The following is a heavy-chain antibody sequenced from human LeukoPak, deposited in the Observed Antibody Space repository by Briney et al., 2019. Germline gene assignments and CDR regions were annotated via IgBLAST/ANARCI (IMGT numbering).Heavy chain of an antibody. J-gene: IGHJ6*03. CDR2: ISSSSSII. Sequence: GGSLRLSCVASGFTFSSYSMNWVRQAPGKGLEWVSYISSSSSIIYYADSVKGRFTISRDNAKNSLYLQMNSLRAEDTAVYYCAVSSITYYYMDVWGKGTTVTVSS. CDR3: AVSSITYYYMDV. V-gene: IGHV3-48*01. CDR1: GFTFSSYS. D-gene: IGHD2-2*01.